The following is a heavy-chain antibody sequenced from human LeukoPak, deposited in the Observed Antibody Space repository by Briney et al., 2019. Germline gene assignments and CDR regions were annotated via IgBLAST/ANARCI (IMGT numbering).Heavy chain of an antibody. V-gene: IGHV3-7*01. Sequence: PGGSLRLSRAASGFTFSSYWMSWVRQAPGKGLEWVANIKQDGSEKYYVDSVKGRFTISRDNAKNSLYLQMNSLRAEDTAVYYCARDSYYYGSGSYYYYYGMDVWGQGTTVTVSS. J-gene: IGHJ6*02. CDR3: ARDSYYYGSGSYYYYYGMDV. D-gene: IGHD3-10*01. CDR2: IKQDGSEK. CDR1: GFTFSSYW.